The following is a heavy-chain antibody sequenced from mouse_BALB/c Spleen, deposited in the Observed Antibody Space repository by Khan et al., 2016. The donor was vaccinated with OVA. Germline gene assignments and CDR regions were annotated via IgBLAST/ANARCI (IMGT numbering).Heavy chain of an antibody. V-gene: IGHV2-9*02. CDR2: IWDGGST. J-gene: IGHJ2*01. CDR1: GFSLTSYG. Sequence: QVQLKESGPGLVAPSQSLSITCTVSGFSLTSYGVHWVRQPPGKGLEWLGVIWDGGSTNYNSARMSRLSISKDNSKSQVFLLMNSLQTDDTAMSYCSSLEDLWGQGTTLTVSS. CDR3: SSLEDL.